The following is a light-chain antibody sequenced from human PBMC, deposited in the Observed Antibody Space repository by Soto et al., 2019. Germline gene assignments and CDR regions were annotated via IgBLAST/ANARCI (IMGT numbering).Light chain of an antibody. CDR1: SSDVGNYKY. CDR2: EVS. V-gene: IGLV2-14*01. J-gene: IGLJ1*01. Sequence: QSLLTQPASVSGSPGQSITISCTGTSSDVGNYKYVSWYQQHPGKAPKLMIYEVSNRPSGVSNRFSGSKSGNTASLTISGLQAEDETDYYCFSYTSSGTYVVGKWTKVTVL. CDR3: FSYTSSGTYV.